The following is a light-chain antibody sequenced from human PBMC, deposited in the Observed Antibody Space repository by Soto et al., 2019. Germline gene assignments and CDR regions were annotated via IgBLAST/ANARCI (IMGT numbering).Light chain of an antibody. CDR1: QSVSSY. J-gene: IGKJ1*01. V-gene: IGKV1-9*01. Sequence: GARVTIAGPASQSVSSYLAWYQQIPGKAPTLLIYAASTLQSGVPSRFSGSGSGTDFTLTISRLQPEDFATYYCQQVESYPPTFGQGTKVDIK. CDR2: AAS. CDR3: QQVESYPPT.